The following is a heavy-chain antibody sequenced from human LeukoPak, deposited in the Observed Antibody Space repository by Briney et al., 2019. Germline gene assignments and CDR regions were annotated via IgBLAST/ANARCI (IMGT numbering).Heavy chain of an antibody. CDR1: GFTFSSTG. J-gene: IGHJ4*02. V-gene: IGHV3-30*02. D-gene: IGHD1-14*01. Sequence: HAGGSLRLSCTASGFTFSSTGMHWVRQAPGKGLEWVSYIRYDGNNKYYGDSVKGRLTVSRDNSKNTLYLQMNSLRVEDTAVYYCARTYNPDYWGQGTLVTVSS. CDR3: ARTYNPDY. CDR2: IRYDGNNK.